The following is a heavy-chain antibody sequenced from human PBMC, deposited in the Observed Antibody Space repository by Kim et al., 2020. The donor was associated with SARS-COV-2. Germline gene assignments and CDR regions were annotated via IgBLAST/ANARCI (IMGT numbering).Heavy chain of an antibody. CDR2: IYYSGST. CDR3: ARADPWDTAMEHAFDI. D-gene: IGHD5-18*01. V-gene: IGHV4-39*07. J-gene: IGHJ3*02. Sequence: SETLSLTCTVSGGSISSSSYYWGWIRQPPGKGLEWIGSIYYSGSTYYNPSLKSRVTISVDTSKNQFSLKLSSVTAADTAVYYCARADPWDTAMEHAFDIWGQGTMVTVSS. CDR1: GGSISSSSYY.